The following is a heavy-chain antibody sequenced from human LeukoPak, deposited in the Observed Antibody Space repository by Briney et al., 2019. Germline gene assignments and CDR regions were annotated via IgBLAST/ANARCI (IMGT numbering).Heavy chain of an antibody. Sequence: ASVNVSCKATGYTFTSYGISWVRQAPGQGLEWMGWISSNSDNTSYAQKLQGRDTMTTDTSTSTAYMELRSLRSDDTALYFCARDWGSIKVIADYWGQGTLVTVSS. CDR3: ARDWGSIKVIADY. V-gene: IGHV1-18*01. J-gene: IGHJ4*02. CDR2: ISSNSDNT. D-gene: IGHD7-27*01. CDR1: GYTFTSYG.